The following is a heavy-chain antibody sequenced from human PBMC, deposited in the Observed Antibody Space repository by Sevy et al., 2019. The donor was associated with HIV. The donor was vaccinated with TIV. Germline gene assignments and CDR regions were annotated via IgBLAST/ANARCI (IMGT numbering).Heavy chain of an antibody. Sequence: SETLSLTCTVSGGSISSYYWSWIRQPPGNGLEWIGYIYYSGSTNYNPSLKSRVTISVDTSKNQFSLKLSSVTAADTAVYYCARARFASRGWFDPWGQGTLVTVSS. CDR2: IYYSGST. D-gene: IGHD3-10*01. V-gene: IGHV4-59*13. CDR1: GGSISSYY. J-gene: IGHJ5*02. CDR3: ARARFASRGWFDP.